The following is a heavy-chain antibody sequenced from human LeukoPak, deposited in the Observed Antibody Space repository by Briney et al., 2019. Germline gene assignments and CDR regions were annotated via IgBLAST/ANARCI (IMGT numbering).Heavy chain of an antibody. Sequence: PSETLSLTCAVSGGSISSSNWWSWVRQPPGKGLEWIGEIYHSGSTNYNPSLESRVTISVDKSKNQFSLKLSSVTAADTAVYYCARWAADSRGYDAFDIWGQGTMVTVSS. CDR1: GGSISSSNW. D-gene: IGHD1-26*01. J-gene: IGHJ3*02. V-gene: IGHV4-4*02. CDR2: IYHSGST. CDR3: ARWAADSRGYDAFDI.